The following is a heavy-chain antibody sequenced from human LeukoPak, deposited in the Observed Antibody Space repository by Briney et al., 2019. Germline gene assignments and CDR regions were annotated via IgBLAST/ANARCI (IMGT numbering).Heavy chain of an antibody. J-gene: IGHJ4*02. CDR3: IRGTVGAPGNDY. CDR1: VFTFSSYW. D-gene: IGHD1-26*01. CDR2: IDTDGSFT. V-gene: IGHV3-74*01. Sequence: GGSLRLSCAASVFTFSSYWMHWVRQARGKGRVCVSRIDTDGSFTSYADSVRGRFTISRDNAKNTLYLQMSSLRAEDTGVYYCIRGTVGAPGNDYWGQGTLVTVSS.